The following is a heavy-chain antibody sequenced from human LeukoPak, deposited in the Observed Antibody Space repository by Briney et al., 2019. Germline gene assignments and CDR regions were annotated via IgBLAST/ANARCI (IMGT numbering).Heavy chain of an antibody. J-gene: IGHJ4*02. V-gene: IGHV3-23*01. CDR1: GFTFSSYT. D-gene: IGHD3-22*01. CDR3: AKLPDNSGYHYFDY. CDR2: ITSGGSK. Sequence: GGSLRLSCAASGFTFSSYTMTWVRQAPGKGLEWVSGITSGGSKYYADSVKGRFTISRDNSKNSLYLQMNSLRAEDTAVYYCAKLPDNSGYHYFDYWGQGTLVTVSS.